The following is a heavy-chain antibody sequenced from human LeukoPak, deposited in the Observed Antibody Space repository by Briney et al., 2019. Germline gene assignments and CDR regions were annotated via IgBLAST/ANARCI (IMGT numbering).Heavy chain of an antibody. CDR3: ASSSSWMPGAFDI. J-gene: IGHJ3*02. V-gene: IGHV4-59*01. Sequence: SETLSLTCTVSGGSISSYYWSWIRQPPGKGLEWIGYIYYSGSTNYNPSLKSRVTISVDTSKNQFSLKLSSVIAADTAVYYCASSSSWMPGAFDIWGQGTMVTVSS. CDR1: GGSISSYY. CDR2: IYYSGST. D-gene: IGHD6-13*01.